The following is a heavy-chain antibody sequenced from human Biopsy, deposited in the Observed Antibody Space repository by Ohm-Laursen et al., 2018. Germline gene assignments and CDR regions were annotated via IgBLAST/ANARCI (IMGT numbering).Heavy chain of an antibody. J-gene: IGHJ6*02. V-gene: IGHV4-59*01. Sequence: SETLSLTRTVSGGSISSDYWSWIRQTPGKGLVWIGYIYYSGSTNYNPSLKSRVTISVDTSKNQFSLRLNSVTAADTAVYYCARATNSTGWPYYYFYGMDVWGQGTTVTVSS. CDR2: IYYSGST. CDR3: ARATNSTGWPYYYFYGMDV. D-gene: IGHD2/OR15-2a*01. CDR1: GGSISSDY.